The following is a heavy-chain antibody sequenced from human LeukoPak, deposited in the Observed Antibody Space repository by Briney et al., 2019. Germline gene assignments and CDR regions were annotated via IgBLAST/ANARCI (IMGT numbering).Heavy chain of an antibody. D-gene: IGHD2-2*02. V-gene: IGHV4/OR15-8*01. CDR1: VGSISSGNW. Sequence: SETLSLTCGVSVGSISSGNWWSWVRQSPGKGLEWIGEIHHNGTRNYNPSLKSRATISADTFKNHFSLILTSLTAADTAVYYCATAPILRGEGGEHYKYGMDVWGQGTTVIVSS. CDR3: ATAPILRGEGGEHYKYGMDV. CDR2: IHHNGTR. J-gene: IGHJ6*02.